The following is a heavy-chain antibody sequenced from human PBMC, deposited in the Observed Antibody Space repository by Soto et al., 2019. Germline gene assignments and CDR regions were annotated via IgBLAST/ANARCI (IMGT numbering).Heavy chain of an antibody. J-gene: IGHJ5*02. CDR1: GCSISNYY. CDR2: IYYSGTT. D-gene: IGHD2-21*01. V-gene: IGHV4-59*08. Sequence: SETLSLTCTVSGCSISNYYWSWIRQPPGKGLEWIGHIYYSGTTSYNPSLKSRVTMSLDMSKNHFSLKLSSVTAADTAVYYCAGRLPSHSFWFGPWGQGTLVTVSS. CDR3: AGRLPSHSFWFGP.